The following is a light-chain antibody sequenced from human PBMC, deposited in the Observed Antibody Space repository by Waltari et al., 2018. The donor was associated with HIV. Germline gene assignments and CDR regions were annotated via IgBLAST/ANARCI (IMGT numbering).Light chain of an antibody. CDR1: PLPTQY. J-gene: IGLJ3*02. CDR3: QSADSNASLWV. CDR2: KDT. Sequence: SYELTQPPSVSVSPGQTARITCSGDPLPTQYAYWYPQRPGQAPVLVLSKDTERPSGSPERFSGSSTGTTATLTIIGVQAQDEADYHCQSADSNASLWVFGGGTKLTVL. V-gene: IGLV3-25*03.